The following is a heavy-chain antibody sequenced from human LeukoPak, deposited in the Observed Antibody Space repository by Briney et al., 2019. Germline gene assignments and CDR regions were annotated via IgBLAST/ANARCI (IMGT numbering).Heavy chain of an antibody. V-gene: IGHV3-30*03. D-gene: IGHD3-22*01. CDR3: ARSRHYYDSSGYFY. Sequence: GGSLRLSCAASGFTFNTYSMNWVRQAPGKGLEWVAVISYDGSNKYYADSVKGRFTISRDNSKNTLYLQMNSLRAEDTAVYYCARSRHYYDSSGYFYWGQGTLVTVSS. CDR1: GFTFNTYS. CDR2: ISYDGSNK. J-gene: IGHJ4*02.